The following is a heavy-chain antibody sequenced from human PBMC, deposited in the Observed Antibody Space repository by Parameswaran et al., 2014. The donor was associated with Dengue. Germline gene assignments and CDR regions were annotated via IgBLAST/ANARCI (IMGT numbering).Heavy chain of an antibody. CDR3: AREAAAAGSTTAYYAGLWWFDY. J-gene: IGHJ4*02. D-gene: IGHD6-13*01. CDR2: TYYRSKWYN. Sequence: WIRQSPSRGLEWLGRTYYRSKWYNDYAVSVKSRITINPDTSKNQFSLQLNSVTPEDTAVYYCAREAAAAGSTTAYYAGLWWFDYWGQGTLVTVSS. V-gene: IGHV6-1*01.